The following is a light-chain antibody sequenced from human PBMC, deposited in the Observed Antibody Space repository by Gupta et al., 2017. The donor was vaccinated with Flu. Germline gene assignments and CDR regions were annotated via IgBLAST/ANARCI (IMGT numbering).Light chain of an antibody. J-gene: IGLJ2*01. CDR1: SSNIGDNY. V-gene: IGLV1-51*01. Sequence: QSVLTQPPSVSAAPGPKVTISCSGSSSNIGDNYVSWYQQFPGTAPKLLIYDNNKRPSGIPDRFSGSKSGTSATLGITGLQTGDEADYYCATWDSSRSAMVFGGGTKLTVL. CDR3: ATWDSSRSAMV. CDR2: DNN.